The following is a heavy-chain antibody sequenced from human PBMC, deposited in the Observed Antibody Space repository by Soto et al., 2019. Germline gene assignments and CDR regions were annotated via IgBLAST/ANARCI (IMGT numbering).Heavy chain of an antibody. CDR2: MSHSGGT. V-gene: IGHV4-61*01. D-gene: IGHD2-21*02. J-gene: IGHJ3*02. CDR1: GGFVSSGNYY. CDR3: ARVERGTATTVVDALDI. Sequence: SETLSLTCAVYGGFVSSGNYYWSWIRQPPGKGLEWIGEMSHSGGTHFNPSLKSRVTISVDTSKNQFSLKMSSVTAADTALYYCARVERGTATTVVDALDIWGPGTMVTVSS.